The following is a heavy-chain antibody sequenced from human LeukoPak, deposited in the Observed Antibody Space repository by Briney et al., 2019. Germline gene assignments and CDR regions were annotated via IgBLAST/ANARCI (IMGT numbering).Heavy chain of an antibody. Sequence: SETLSLTCTVSGASISSGGYYWNWIRQRPGKGLEWIGYIYYSGSIYYNPSLKSRSTFSLDRSKNQFSLKLSSVTAADTAVYYCARGGAADLPDYWGQGTLVTVSS. CDR2: IYYSGSI. J-gene: IGHJ4*02. CDR1: GASISSGGYY. V-gene: IGHV4-31*03. D-gene: IGHD6-13*01. CDR3: ARGGAADLPDY.